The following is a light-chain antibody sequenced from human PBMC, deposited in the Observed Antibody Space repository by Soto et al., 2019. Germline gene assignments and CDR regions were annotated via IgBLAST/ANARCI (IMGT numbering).Light chain of an antibody. Sequence: QSVLAQPPSASGTPGQRVSISCSGSSSNIGTRSVNWYQHVPGAAPQLLIYSNDQRPLEVPDRFSGSKSGTSASLAISGLRSDDEGDYYCAAWDDSLNGWVFGGGTKVTVL. V-gene: IGLV1-44*01. CDR3: AAWDDSLNGWV. CDR2: SND. CDR1: SSNIGTRS. J-gene: IGLJ3*02.